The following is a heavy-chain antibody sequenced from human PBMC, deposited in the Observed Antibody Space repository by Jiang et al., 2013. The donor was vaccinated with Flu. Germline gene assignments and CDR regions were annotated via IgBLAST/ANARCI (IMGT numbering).Heavy chain of an antibody. J-gene: IGHJ4*02. CDR2: VNHRGGI. V-gene: IGHV4-34*01. Sequence: LLKPSETLSLTCTLFGGSFTGYYWSWIRQSPGKGLEWIGEVNHRGGINHNPSLKSRVTISVDTSKNQFSLKLSSVTAADTAVYYCASPGPSRRGGWDDYWGQGTLVTVSS. CDR3: ASPGPSRRGGWDDY. D-gene: IGHD6-19*01. CDR1: GGSFTGYY.